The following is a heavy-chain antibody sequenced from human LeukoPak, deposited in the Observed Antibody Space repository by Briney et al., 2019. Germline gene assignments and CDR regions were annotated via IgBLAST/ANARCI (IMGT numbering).Heavy chain of an antibody. CDR3: ARGTYYYDSSGYYPGAFDI. CDR2: IGTAGDT. J-gene: IGHJ3*02. D-gene: IGHD3-22*01. Sequence: GGSLRLSCAASGFTFSSYDMHWVRQPTGKGLEWVSAIGTAGDTYYPGSVKGRFTISRENAKKTLYLQMNSLRAGDTALYSCARGTYYYDSSGYYPGAFDIWGQGTMVTVSS. V-gene: IGHV3-13*01. CDR1: GFTFSSYD.